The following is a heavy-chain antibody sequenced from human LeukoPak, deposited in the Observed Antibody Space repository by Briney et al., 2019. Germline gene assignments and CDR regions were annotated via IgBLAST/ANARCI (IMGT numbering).Heavy chain of an antibody. CDR2: ISSRGSTI. Sequence: GGSLRLSCAASGFTFSDYYMNWIRQAPGKGLEWVSYISSRGSTIYYADSVKGRFTISRDSAKNSLYLQMNSLRAEDTAVYYCAREVSPGGIHGYYYGMDVWGQGTTVTVSS. D-gene: IGHD3-16*01. CDR1: GFTFSDYY. J-gene: IGHJ6*02. CDR3: AREVSPGGIHGYYYGMDV. V-gene: IGHV3-11*01.